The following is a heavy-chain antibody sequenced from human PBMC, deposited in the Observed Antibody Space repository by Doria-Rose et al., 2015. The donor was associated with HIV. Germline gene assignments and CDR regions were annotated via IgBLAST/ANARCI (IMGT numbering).Heavy chain of an antibody. J-gene: IGHJ4*02. CDR3: ARDLSTHYSLDY. CDR2: ISWDGNTK. CDR1: GFAFGSHA. Sequence: GFAFGSHATHWVRQAPGKGLEWVTFISWDGNTKYYADSVKGRFSITRDNSRNMVHVEMNSLRIEDTAVYYCARDLSTHYSLDYWGQGTLVTVSS. D-gene: IGHD2-15*01. V-gene: IGHV3-30-3*01.